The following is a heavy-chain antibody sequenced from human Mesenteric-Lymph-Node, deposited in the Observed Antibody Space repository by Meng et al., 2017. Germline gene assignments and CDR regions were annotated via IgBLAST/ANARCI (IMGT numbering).Heavy chain of an antibody. J-gene: IGHJ4*02. D-gene: IGHD1-26*01. CDR2: KYYMSKWYN. Sequence: QLRPSDSSLVKPSQTLSLPCAIPGASVSSTNAAWNWIRQSPSRGLEWLGRKYYMSKWYNDYAVSVNSRISINPDTSKTQFSLQLNSVPPEATALYYCARGDSGGYGGARPFDYWGQGTLVTVSS. CDR3: ARGDSGGYGGARPFDY. CDR1: GASVSSTNAA. V-gene: IGHV6-1*01.